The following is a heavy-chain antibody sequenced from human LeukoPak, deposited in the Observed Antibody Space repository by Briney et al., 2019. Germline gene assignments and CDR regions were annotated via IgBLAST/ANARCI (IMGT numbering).Heavy chain of an antibody. CDR1: GYTFTSYA. V-gene: IGHV1-46*01. D-gene: IGHD5-24*01. CDR3: ARGGVSRKPITASFDY. J-gene: IGHJ4*02. CDR2: INPSGVST. Sequence: GASVKVSCKASGYTFTSYAMNWVRQAPGQGLEWMGIINPSGVSTSYAQKFQGRVTMTRDMSTSTVYMELSSLRSEDTAVYYCARGGVSRKPITASFDYWGQGTLVTVSS.